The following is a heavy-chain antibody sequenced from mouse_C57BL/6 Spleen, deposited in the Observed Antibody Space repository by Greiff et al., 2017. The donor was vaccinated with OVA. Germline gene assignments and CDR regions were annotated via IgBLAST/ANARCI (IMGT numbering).Heavy chain of an antibody. CDR1: GYAFSSYW. J-gene: IGHJ4*01. CDR3: ARVYYSNYDAMDY. D-gene: IGHD2-5*01. CDR2: IYPGDGDT. V-gene: IGHV1-80*01. Sequence: VQLVESGAELVKPGASVKISCKASGYAFSSYWMNWVKQRPGKGLEWIGQIYPGDGDTNYNGKFKGKATLTADKSSSTAYMQLSSLTSEDSAVYFCARVYYSNYDAMDYWGQGTSVTVSS.